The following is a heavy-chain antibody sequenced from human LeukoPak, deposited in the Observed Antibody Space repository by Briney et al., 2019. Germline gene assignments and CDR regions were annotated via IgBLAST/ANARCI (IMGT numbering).Heavy chain of an antibody. J-gene: IGHJ3*02. Sequence: PSETLSLTCTVSGGSIISYYWSWIRQPPGKGLEWIGYIYYSGSTNYNPSLKSRVTISVDTSKNQFSLKLSSVTAADTAVYYCARTKGEQWLTTQGYDAFDIWGQGTMVTVSS. V-gene: IGHV4-59*01. CDR2: IYYSGST. D-gene: IGHD6-19*01. CDR3: ARTKGEQWLTTQGYDAFDI. CDR1: GGSIISYY.